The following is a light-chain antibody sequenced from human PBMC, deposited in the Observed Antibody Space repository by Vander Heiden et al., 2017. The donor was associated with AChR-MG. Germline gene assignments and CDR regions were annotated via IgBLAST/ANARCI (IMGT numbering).Light chain of an antibody. CDR2: AVS. J-gene: IGKJ1*01. V-gene: IGKV3-11*01. CDR1: HTLTNF. CDR3: QPVSPWPRT. Sequence: ETVLTQSPATLSLSPGERATLSPGASHTLTNFLAWYPQRPGQAPSHAMYAVSNRATGIPARFSGSGSGTDFTLTISNLEHDDSAVYYCQPVSPWPRTFGQGTKVEVK.